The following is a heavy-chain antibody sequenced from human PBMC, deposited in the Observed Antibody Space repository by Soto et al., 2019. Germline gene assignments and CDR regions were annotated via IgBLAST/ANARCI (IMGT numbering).Heavy chain of an antibody. J-gene: IGHJ3*02. CDR3: ARGLAKVAGGAFDI. CDR2: LWYDGSSE. CDR1: GFSFSFSG. Sequence: QVHLVESGGGVVQPGRSLRLSCAASGFSFSFSGMHWVRQAPGKGLEWVAGLWYDGSSEYYADSVKGRFTISRHNSKNTPHRQMDRLRGEDTGMYYCARGLAKVAGGAFDIWGQGTMVIVSS. V-gene: IGHV3-33*01. D-gene: IGHD3-16*01.